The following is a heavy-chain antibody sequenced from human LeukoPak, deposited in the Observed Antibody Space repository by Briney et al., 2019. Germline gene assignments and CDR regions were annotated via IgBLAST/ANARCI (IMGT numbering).Heavy chain of an antibody. V-gene: IGHV4-39*07. Sequence: SETLSLTCTVSGGSISSSSYYWGWIRQPPGKGLEWIGSIYYSGSTYYNPSLKSRVTISVDTSKNQFSLKLSSVTAADTAVYYCAREYSGYHTGLTLNWFDPWGQGTLVTVSS. D-gene: IGHD3-3*01. CDR2: IYYSGST. J-gene: IGHJ5*02. CDR1: GGSISSSSYY. CDR3: AREYSGYHTGLTLNWFDP.